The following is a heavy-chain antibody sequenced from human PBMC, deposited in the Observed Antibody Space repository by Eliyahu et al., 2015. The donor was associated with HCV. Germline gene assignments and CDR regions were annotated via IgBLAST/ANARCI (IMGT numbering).Heavy chain of an antibody. CDR1: GFTFSGYN. CDR3: AIDSGPDEY. V-gene: IGHV3-21*06. Sequence: EVQLVESGGGLVKPGGSLRLSCAASGFTFSGYNMNWVRQAPGKGLEWVSSISRSGTNIYYADSVKGRFTISRDNAKNSLYLQINSLRAEDTAVYYCAIDSGPDEYWGQGTLVTVSS. CDR2: ISRSGTNI. D-gene: IGHD1-26*01. J-gene: IGHJ4*02.